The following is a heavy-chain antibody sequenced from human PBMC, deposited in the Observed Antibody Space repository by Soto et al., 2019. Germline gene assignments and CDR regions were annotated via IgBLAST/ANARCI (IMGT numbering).Heavy chain of an antibody. CDR2: INHGGST. CDR3: ARDGPERFLEWLVHYYYMDV. V-gene: IGHV4-30-2*01. Sequence: SETLSLTCDVSGDSISIGGYSWNWLRQPPGKGLQWIGYINHGGSTNYNPSLKSRVTISVDTSKNQFSLKLSSVTAADTAVYYCARDGPERFLEWLVHYYYMDVWGKGTTVTVSS. D-gene: IGHD3-3*01. J-gene: IGHJ6*03. CDR1: GDSISIGGYS.